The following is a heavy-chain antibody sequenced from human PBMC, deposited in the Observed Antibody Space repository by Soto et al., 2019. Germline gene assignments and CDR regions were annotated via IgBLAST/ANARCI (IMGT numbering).Heavy chain of an antibody. D-gene: IGHD3-10*01. CDR1: GGSFSGYY. V-gene: IGHV4-34*01. CDR2: INHSGST. J-gene: IGHJ6*03. CDR3: ARWGAYGSGYYYYYYMDV. Sequence: PSETLSLTCAVYGGSFSGYYWSWIRQPPGKGLEWIGEINHSGSTNYNPSLKSRVTISVDTSKNQFSLKLSSVTAADTAVYYCARWGAYGSGYYYYYYMDVWGKGTTVTVSS.